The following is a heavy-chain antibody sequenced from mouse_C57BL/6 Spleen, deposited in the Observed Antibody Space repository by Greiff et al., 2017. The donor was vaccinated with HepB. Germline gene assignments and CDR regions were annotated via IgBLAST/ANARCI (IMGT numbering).Heavy chain of an antibody. CDR2: IYPRSGNT. J-gene: IGHJ4*01. D-gene: IGHD2-4*01. CDR1: GYTFTSYG. Sequence: QVHVKQSGAELARPGASVKLSCKASGYTFTSYGISWVKQRTGQGLEWIGEIYPRSGNTYYNEKFKGKATLTADKSSSTAYMELRSLTSEDSAVYFCARPNDYDYAMDYWGQGTSVTVSS. CDR3: ARPNDYDYAMDY. V-gene: IGHV1-81*01.